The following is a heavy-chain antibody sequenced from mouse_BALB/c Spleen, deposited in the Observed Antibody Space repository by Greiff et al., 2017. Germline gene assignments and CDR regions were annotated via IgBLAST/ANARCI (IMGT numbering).Heavy chain of an antibody. D-gene: IGHD2-4*01. CDR3: ARDDYDDAWFAY. J-gene: IGHJ3*01. Sequence: ESGAELVRPGTSVKVSCKASGYAFTNYLIEWVKQRPGQGLEWIGVINPGSGGTNYNEKFKGKATLTADKSSSTAYMQLSSLTSDDSAVYFCARDDYDDAWFAYWGQGTLVTVSA. CDR1: GYAFTNYL. CDR2: INPGSGGT. V-gene: IGHV1-54*01.